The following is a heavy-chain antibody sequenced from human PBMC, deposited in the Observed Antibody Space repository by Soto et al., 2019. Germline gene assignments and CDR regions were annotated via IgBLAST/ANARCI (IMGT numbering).Heavy chain of an antibody. Sequence: QVQLQESGPGLVKPSETLSLTCTVSGGSISSYYWSWIRQPPGKGLEWIGYIYYSGSTNYNPSLXRXVXIXXDTSKNQFSLKLSSVTAADTAVYYCARRYGSALDYWGQGTLVTVSS. J-gene: IGHJ4*02. V-gene: IGHV4-59*08. CDR2: IYYSGST. CDR1: GGSISSYY. D-gene: IGHD1-26*01. CDR3: ARRYGSALDY.